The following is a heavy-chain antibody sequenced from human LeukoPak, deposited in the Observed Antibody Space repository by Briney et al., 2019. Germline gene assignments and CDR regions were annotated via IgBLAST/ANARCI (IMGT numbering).Heavy chain of an antibody. D-gene: IGHD3-9*01. Sequence: GGSLRLSCAASGFTFSSYAMSWVRQAPGKGLEWVSGISGGGASTYYADSVRGRFTISRDNSKNTLYLQMNSLRAEDTAVYYCAKEGTYYDILTDLNCYYGMDVWGQGTTVTVSS. CDR1: GFTFSSYA. V-gene: IGHV3-23*01. J-gene: IGHJ6*02. CDR3: AKEGTYYDILTDLNCYYGMDV. CDR2: ISGGGAST.